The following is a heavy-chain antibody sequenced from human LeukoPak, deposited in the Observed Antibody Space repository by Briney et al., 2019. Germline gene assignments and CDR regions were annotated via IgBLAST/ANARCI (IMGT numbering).Heavy chain of an antibody. CDR3: ARQDYDILTGYGGLDY. CDR2: IYYSGST. V-gene: IGHV4-39*01. J-gene: IGHJ4*02. Sequence: SETLSLTCTVSGGSISSSSYYWGWFRQPPGKGLEWIGSIYYSGSTYYNPSLKSRVTISVDTSKNQFSLKLSSVTAADTAVYYCARQDYDILTGYGGLDYWGQGTLVTVSS. D-gene: IGHD3-9*01. CDR1: GGSISSSSYY.